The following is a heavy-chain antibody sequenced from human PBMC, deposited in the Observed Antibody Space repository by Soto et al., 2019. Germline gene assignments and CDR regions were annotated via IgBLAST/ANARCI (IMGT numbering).Heavy chain of an antibody. Sequence: SETLSLTCTVSGGSISSYYWSWIRQPLGKGLEWIGYIYYSGSTNYNPSLKSRVTISVDTSKNQFSLKLSSVTAADTAVYYCAGLGRGPDVTYYDILTGYPGFDYWGQGTLVTVSS. CDR3: AGLGRGPDVTYYDILTGYPGFDY. CDR2: IYYSGST. V-gene: IGHV4-59*01. CDR1: GGSISSYY. D-gene: IGHD3-9*01. J-gene: IGHJ4*02.